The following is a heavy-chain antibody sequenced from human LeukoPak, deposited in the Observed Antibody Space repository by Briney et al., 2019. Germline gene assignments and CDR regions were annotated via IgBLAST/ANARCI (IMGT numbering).Heavy chain of an antibody. CDR2: IKQDGSEK. CDR3: ARDQFGFGELFDY. D-gene: IGHD3-10*01. V-gene: IGHV3-7*01. J-gene: IGHJ4*02. CDR1: GFTFSSYW. Sequence: GGSLRLSCAASGFTFSSYWMSWVRQAPGKGLEWVANIKQDGSEKYYVDSVEGRFTISRDNAKNSLYLQMNSLRAEDTAVYYCARDQFGFGELFDYWGQGTLVTVSS.